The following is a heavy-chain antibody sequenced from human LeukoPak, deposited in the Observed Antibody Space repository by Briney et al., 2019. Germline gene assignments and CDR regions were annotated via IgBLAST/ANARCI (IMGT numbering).Heavy chain of an antibody. CDR1: GGSISSGGYS. V-gene: IGHV4-30-2*01. J-gene: IGHJ5*02. CDR2: IYHSGST. D-gene: IGHD1-1*01. CDR3: ARRERGSWFDP. Sequence: SETLSLTCAVSGGSISSGGYSWSWIRQPPGKGLEWIGYIYHSGSTYYNPSLKSRVTISVDTSKNQFSLKLSSVTAADTAVYYCARRERGSWFDPWGQGTLVTVSS.